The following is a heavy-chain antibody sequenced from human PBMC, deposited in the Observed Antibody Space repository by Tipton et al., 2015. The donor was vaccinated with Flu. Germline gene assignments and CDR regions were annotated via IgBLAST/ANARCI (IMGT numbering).Heavy chain of an antibody. V-gene: IGHV4-34*01. J-gene: IGHJ4*02. D-gene: IGHD3-9*01. CDR3: ARGGYYDILTGYKYNFDY. CDR2: INHSGST. CDR1: GGSFSGYY. Sequence: TLSPTCAVYGGSFSGYYWSWIRQPPGKGLEWIGEINHSGSTNYNPSLKSRVTISVDTSKNQFSLKLSSVTAADTAMYYCARGGYYDILTGYKYNFDYWGRGTLVAVSS.